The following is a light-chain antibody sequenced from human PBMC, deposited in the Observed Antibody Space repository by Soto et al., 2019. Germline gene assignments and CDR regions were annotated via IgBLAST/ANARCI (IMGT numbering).Light chain of an antibody. CDR3: QQSYSTPWT. V-gene: IGKV1-39*01. CDR2: AAS. J-gene: IGKJ1*01. Sequence: DIQMTQSPSPLSASVGDRVTITCRASQSISTYLNWYQQNPGKAPKLLIYAASSLQSGVPSRFSGSGSGTEFALTISSLQPEDFAIYYCQQSYSTPWTFGQGTKVEIK. CDR1: QSISTY.